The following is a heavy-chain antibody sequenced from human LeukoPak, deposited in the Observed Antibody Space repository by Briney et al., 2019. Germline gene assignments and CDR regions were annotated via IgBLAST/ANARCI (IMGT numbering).Heavy chain of an antibody. CDR2: IYYSGST. Sequence: PSETLSLTCTVSGGSISSYYWSWIRQPPGKGLEWIGYIYYSGSTNYNPSLKSRVTISVDTSKNQFSLKLSSVTAADTAVYYCARGPGRFKGRGYFDYWGQGTLVTVSS. CDR1: GGSISSYY. V-gene: IGHV4-59*12. J-gene: IGHJ4*02. D-gene: IGHD3-10*01. CDR3: ARGPGRFKGRGYFDY.